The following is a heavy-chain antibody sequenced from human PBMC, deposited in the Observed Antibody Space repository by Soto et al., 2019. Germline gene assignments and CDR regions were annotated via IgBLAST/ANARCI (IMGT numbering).Heavy chain of an antibody. J-gene: IGHJ6*01. CDR1: GYSFTSYW. V-gene: IGHV5-51*01. D-gene: IGHD3-3*01. Sequence: GESLKISCKGSGYSFTSYWIGWVRQMPGKGLEWMGIIYPGDSDTRYSPSFQGQVTISADKSISTAYLQWSSLKASDTAMYYCASHWTASGPYYYYCDGKDFWGQGTTVTGSA. CDR2: IYPGDSDT. CDR3: ASHWTASGPYYYYCDGKDF.